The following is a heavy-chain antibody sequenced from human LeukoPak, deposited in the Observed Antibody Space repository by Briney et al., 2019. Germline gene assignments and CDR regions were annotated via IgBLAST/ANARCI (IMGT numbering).Heavy chain of an antibody. J-gene: IGHJ6*03. CDR3: AKGLAATPYYYYYMDV. CDR1: GFTFDDYA. CDR2: ISWDGGST. Sequence: GGSLRLSCAASGFTFDDYAMHWVRQAPGKGLEWVSLISWDGGSTYYADSVKGRFTISRDNSKNSLYLQMNSLRAEDTALYYCAKGLAATPYYYYYMDVWGKGTTVTVS. V-gene: IGHV3-43D*03. D-gene: IGHD2-15*01.